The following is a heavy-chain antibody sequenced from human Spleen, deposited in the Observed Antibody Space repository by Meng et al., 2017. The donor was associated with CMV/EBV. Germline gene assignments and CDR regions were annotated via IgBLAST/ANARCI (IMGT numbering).Heavy chain of an antibody. CDR2: VANAGDT. D-gene: IGHD3-22*01. CDR3: ARDSTVTYYYDSRSYSH. CDR1: GFTFSRYD. Sequence: GESLKISCAACGFTFSRYDMHWVRQAIGKGLEWVSAVANAGDTYYPGSVKGQFTTSRDNAKNSVYLQMNSLSAEDTAVYYCARDSTVTYYYDSRSYSHWGQGTLVTVSS. J-gene: IGHJ4*02. V-gene: IGHV3-13*03.